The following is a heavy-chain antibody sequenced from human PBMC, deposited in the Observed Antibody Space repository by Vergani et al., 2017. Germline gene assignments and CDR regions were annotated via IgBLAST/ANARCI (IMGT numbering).Heavy chain of an antibody. V-gene: IGHV3-9*01. D-gene: IGHD2-2*01. CDR2: ISWNSGSI. J-gene: IGHJ6*03. Sequence: EVQLVESGGGLVQPGRSLRLSCAASGFTFDDYAMHWVRQAPGKGLEWVSGISWNSGSICYADSVKGRFTISRDNAKNSLYLQMNSLRAEDTALYYCAKEGCSSTSCYPYYYYYYYMDVWGKGTTVTVSS. CDR1: GFTFDDYA. CDR3: AKEGCSSTSCYPYYYYYYYMDV.